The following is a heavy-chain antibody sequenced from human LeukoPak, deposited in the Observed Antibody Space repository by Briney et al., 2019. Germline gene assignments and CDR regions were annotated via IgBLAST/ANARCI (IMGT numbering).Heavy chain of an antibody. CDR2: IYFSGST. CDR3: ARVQTYFFDSRGLFYFDY. CDR1: GDSISTGGYY. V-gene: IGHV4-31*03. J-gene: IGHJ4*02. D-gene: IGHD3-22*01. Sequence: SETLSLTCTVSGDSISTGGYYWSWVRQHPGRGLEWIGNIYFSGSTNYNPSLKRRVAISVDTSKNQFFLNLTSVTVADKAVYYCARVQTYFFDSRGLFYFDYWGQGTLVTVSS.